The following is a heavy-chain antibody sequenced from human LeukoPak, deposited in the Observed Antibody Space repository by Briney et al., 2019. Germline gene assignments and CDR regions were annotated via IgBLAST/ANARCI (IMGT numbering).Heavy chain of an antibody. J-gene: IGHJ4*02. V-gene: IGHV3-30*02. D-gene: IGHD6-25*01. CDR3: AKQAEYSSGSLDY. Sequence: GGSLRLSCAASGFTFSTYGMHWARQAPGKGLEWVAFIRYDGSNKYYADSVKGRFTISRDNSKNTLYLQMNSLRAEDTAVYYCAKQAEYSSGSLDYWGQGTLVTVSS. CDR2: IRYDGSNK. CDR1: GFTFSTYG.